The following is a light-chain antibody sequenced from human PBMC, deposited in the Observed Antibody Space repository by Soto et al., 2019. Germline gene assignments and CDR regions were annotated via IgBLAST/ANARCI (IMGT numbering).Light chain of an antibody. Sequence: QSALTQPPSASGSPGQSVTISCTGTSSDVGDYNYVSWYQQHPGRAPKLMIYEVSKRPSGVPDRFSGSKSGNTASLTVSGLQAEDEADYYCSSYAGSITFRVFGTGTKVTVL. CDR2: EVS. V-gene: IGLV2-8*01. CDR3: SSYAGSITFRV. J-gene: IGLJ1*01. CDR1: SSDVGDYNY.